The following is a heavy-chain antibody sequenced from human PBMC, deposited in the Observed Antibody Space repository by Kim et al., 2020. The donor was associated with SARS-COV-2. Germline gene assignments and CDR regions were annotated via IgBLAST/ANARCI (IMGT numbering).Heavy chain of an antibody. CDR3: ATATVFGVANWFDP. J-gene: IGHJ5*02. Sequence: AQAFQGRVTMAEDTSTDTAYMELGSLRSGDTAVYYCATATVFGVANWFDPWGQGTLVTVSS. V-gene: IGHV1-24*01. D-gene: IGHD3-3*01.